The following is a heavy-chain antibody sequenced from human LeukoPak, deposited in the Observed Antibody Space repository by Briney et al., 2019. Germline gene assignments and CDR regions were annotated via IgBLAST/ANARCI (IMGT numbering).Heavy chain of an antibody. CDR2: ISGSGGST. CDR1: GFTFSSYA. CDR3: AKDVYGDPWYYGMDV. Sequence: GGSLRLSCAASGFTFSSYAMSWVRQAPGKGLEWVSAISGSGGSTYYADSVKGRFTISRDNSKNTLYLQMNSLRAEDTAVYYCAKDVYGDPWYYGMDVWGQGTTVTVSS. D-gene: IGHD4-17*01. J-gene: IGHJ6*02. V-gene: IGHV3-23*01.